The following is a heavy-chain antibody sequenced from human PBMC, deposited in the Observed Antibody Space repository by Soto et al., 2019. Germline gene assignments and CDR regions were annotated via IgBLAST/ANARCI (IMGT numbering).Heavy chain of an antibody. Sequence: GGSLRLSCAASGFTFSSYAMIWVRQAPGKGLEWVSAISGSSSSVYYADSVKGRFTISRDNAKNSLYLQMNSLRAEDTAVYYCARMSSSISPGCWGQGTLVTVSS. CDR2: ISGSSSSV. CDR1: GFTFSSYA. J-gene: IGHJ4*02. V-gene: IGHV3-48*01. D-gene: IGHD2-2*01. CDR3: ARMSSSISPGC.